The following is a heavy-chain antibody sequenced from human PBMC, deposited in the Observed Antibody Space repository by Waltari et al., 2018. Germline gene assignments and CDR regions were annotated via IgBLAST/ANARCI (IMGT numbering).Heavy chain of an antibody. Sequence: QVQLVQSGAEVRKPGASVKVSCKASGYNFRTYDINWVRQAPEQGLEWMGWMNPNSANKGSSQKFQGRLTMTTDTSMTTSYMELSSLTSEDTAIYYCARARTTAPLGFYFIDVWGKGTTVIVSS. J-gene: IGHJ6*03. CDR2: MNPNSANK. V-gene: IGHV1-8*01. CDR1: GYNFRTYD. CDR3: ARARTTAPLGFYFIDV. D-gene: IGHD4-17*01.